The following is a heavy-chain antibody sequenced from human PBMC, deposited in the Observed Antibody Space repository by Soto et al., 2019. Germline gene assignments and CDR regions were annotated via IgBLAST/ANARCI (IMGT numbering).Heavy chain of an antibody. V-gene: IGHV3-23*01. CDR1: GFTFSTYA. CDR2: ISGSGGST. D-gene: IGHD3-10*01. J-gene: IGHJ3*02. Sequence: PGGSLRLSCAASGFTFSTYAMSWVGQAPGKGLVWVSAISGSGGSTFYADSVKGRFTISRDNSMNTLYLQMNSLRTEDTAVYYCAHPRGFGVFDAYDIWGQGTMVTVS. CDR3: AHPRGFGVFDAYDI.